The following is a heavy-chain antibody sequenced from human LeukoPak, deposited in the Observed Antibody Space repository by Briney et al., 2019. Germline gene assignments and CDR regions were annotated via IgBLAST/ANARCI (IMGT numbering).Heavy chain of an antibody. J-gene: IGHJ6*03. D-gene: IGHD2/OR15-2a*01. CDR3: ARGENYYFHTDV. Sequence: GGSLRLSCAASGFSVSDSYMSWVRQAPGKGLEWVSILYSGGDTYYSASVRGRFTISRDNSKNTLYLQMNTLSAADTTVYFCARGENYYFHTDVWGKGATVTVSS. CDR2: LYSGGDT. CDR1: GFSVSDSY. V-gene: IGHV3-66*02.